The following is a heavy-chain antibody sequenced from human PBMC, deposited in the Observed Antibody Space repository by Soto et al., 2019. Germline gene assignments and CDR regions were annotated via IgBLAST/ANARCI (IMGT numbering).Heavy chain of an antibody. V-gene: IGHV4-59*01. D-gene: IGHD3-10*01. CDR3: ARRGYYGSGSYYSDAFDI. CDR2: IYYSGST. CDR1: GGSISSYY. Sequence: QVQLQESGPGLVKPSETLSLTCTVSGGSISSYYWSWIRQPPGKGLEWIGYIYYSGSTNYNPSLKSRVPISVDTSKNQFSLKLSSVTAADTAVYYCARRGYYGSGSYYSDAFDIWGQGTMVTVSS. J-gene: IGHJ3*02.